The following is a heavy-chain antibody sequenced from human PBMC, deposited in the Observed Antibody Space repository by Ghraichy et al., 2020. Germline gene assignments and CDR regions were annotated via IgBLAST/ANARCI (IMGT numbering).Heavy chain of an antibody. J-gene: IGHJ4*02. V-gene: IGHV6-1*01. CDR2: TYYRSNKWYT. CDR1: GDSVSSNRVS. D-gene: IGHD3-16*01. Sequence: SQTLSLTCAISGDSVSSNRVSWNWIRQSPSRGLEWLGRTYYRSNKWYTDYAVSVKSRITINPDTSKNQFSLQLNSMTPEDTAVYYCSRVIRGAYDYWGQGTLVTVSS. CDR3: SRVIRGAYDY.